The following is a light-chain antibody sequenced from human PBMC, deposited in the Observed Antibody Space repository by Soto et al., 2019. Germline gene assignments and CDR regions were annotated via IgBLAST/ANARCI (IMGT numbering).Light chain of an antibody. J-gene: IGLJ2*01. CDR1: SSDVGGYNY. CDR2: DVT. Sequence: QSALTQPASVSGSPGQSITISCTGTSSDVGGYNYVSWYQQHPGKAPKLIIFDVTNRPAGVSNRFSGSKSGNTASLTVSGLQAEDEADYYCSSYISSTTLVFGGGTKVTVL. CDR3: SSYISSTTLV. V-gene: IGLV2-14*01.